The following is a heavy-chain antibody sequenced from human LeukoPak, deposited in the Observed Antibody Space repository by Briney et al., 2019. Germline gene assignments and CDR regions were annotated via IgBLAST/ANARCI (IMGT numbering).Heavy chain of an antibody. CDR1: GGSFSGYY. D-gene: IGHD3-10*01. V-gene: IGHV4-34*01. CDR3: ARRYYGSGSYMDV. J-gene: IGHJ6*03. Sequence: SETLSLTCAVYGGSFSGYYWSWIRQPPGKGLEWIGEINHSGSTNYNPSLKSRVTISVDTSKNQFSLKLSSVTAADTAVYYCARRYYGSGSYMDVWGKGTTVTISS. CDR2: INHSGST.